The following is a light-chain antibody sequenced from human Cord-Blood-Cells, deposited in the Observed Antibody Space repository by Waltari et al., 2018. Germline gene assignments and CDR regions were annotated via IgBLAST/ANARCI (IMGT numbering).Light chain of an antibody. CDR3: CSDAGSYTLV. CDR1: SSDVGGYNY. J-gene: IGLJ3*02. Sequence: QSALTQPRSVSGSPGQSFTISCTGTSSDVGGYNYVSWYQQHPGKPPKLMIYDVSKRPSGVPDRFSGSKSGNTASLTISGLQAEDEADYYCCSDAGSYTLVFGGGTKLTVL. CDR2: DVS. V-gene: IGLV2-11*01.